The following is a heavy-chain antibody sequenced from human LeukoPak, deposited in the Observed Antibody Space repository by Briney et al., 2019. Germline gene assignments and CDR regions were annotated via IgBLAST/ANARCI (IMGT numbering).Heavy chain of an antibody. CDR2: IYYSGST. CDR1: GGSISSYY. CDR3: ARVGYYGSGLGWFDP. Sequence: SETLSLTCTVSGGSISSYYWSWIRQPPGKGLEWIGYIYYSGSTNYNPSLKSRVTISVGTSKNQFSLKLSSVTAADTAVYYCARVGYYGSGLGWFDPWGQGTLVTVSS. J-gene: IGHJ5*02. V-gene: IGHV4-59*01. D-gene: IGHD3-10*01.